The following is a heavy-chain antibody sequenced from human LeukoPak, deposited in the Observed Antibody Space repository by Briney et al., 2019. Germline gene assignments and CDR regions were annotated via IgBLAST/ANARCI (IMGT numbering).Heavy chain of an antibody. Sequence: ASVKVSCKASGYTFTSYAMHWVRQAPGQGLEWMGGIIPIFGTANYAQKFQGRVTITADESTSTAYMELSSLRSEDTAVYYCARGGRCSGGSCYSGDYYYYGMDIWGKGTTVTVSS. J-gene: IGHJ6*04. D-gene: IGHD2-15*01. CDR2: IIPIFGTA. V-gene: IGHV1-69*13. CDR3: ARGGRCSGGSCYSGDYYYYGMDI. CDR1: GYTFTSYA.